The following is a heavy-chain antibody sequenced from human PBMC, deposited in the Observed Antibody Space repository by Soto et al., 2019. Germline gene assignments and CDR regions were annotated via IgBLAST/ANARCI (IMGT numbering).Heavy chain of an antibody. CDR1: GYRFSDYY. Sequence: QVQLVQSGAEVKKPGASVTVSCKASGYRFSDYYLHWVRQAPGQGPEWMGWMNPNSGDTKYAQKFTGRVTMTRDTSVRTAFMELNWLKSHATAVYYCARERGGATATLDYYYFYMDVWGIGTTVTVSS. J-gene: IGHJ6*03. CDR3: ARERGGATATLDYYYFYMDV. CDR2: MNPNSGDT. D-gene: IGHD5-12*01. V-gene: IGHV1-2*02.